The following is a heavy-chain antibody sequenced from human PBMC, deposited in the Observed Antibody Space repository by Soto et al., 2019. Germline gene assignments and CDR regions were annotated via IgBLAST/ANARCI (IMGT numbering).Heavy chain of an antibody. CDR2: IYYSGST. Sequence: QVQLQESGPGLVKPSETLSLTCTVSGGSISSYYWSWIRQPPGKGLEWIGYIYYSGSTNYNPSLKSRVTISVDTSKNQFSLKLSSVTAADTAVYYCARLDSSGYSNRFDPWGQGTLVTVSS. CDR3: ARLDSSGYSNRFDP. D-gene: IGHD3-22*01. CDR1: GGSISSYY. J-gene: IGHJ5*02. V-gene: IGHV4-59*08.